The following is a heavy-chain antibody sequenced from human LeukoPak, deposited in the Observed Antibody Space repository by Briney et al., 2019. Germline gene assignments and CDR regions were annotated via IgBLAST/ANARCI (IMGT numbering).Heavy chain of an antibody. J-gene: IGHJ6*03. CDR3: ARGLRTGYYGSGSYLYDYYYYYYMDV. CDR1: GYSITSGYY. V-gene: IGHV4-38-2*02. D-gene: IGHD3-10*01. CDR2: LHHSGFT. Sequence: SERLSLLCRVSGYSITSGYYWGWLRQPPGIGRERIGPLHHSGFTYYNPSLKRRVTISVDTAKNQFSLKLSSVTAADTAVYYCARGLRTGYYGSGSYLYDYYYYYYMDVWGKGTTVTISS.